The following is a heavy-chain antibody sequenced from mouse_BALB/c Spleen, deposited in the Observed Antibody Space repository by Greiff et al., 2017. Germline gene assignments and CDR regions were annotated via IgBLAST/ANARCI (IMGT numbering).Heavy chain of an antibody. CDR1: GFTFSDYY. J-gene: IGHJ3*01. CDR3: AREGYYDSAWFAY. Sequence: EVQGVESGGGLVKPGGSLKLSCAASGFTFSDYYMYWVRQTPEKRLEWVATISDGGSYTYYPDSVKGRFTISRDNAKNNLYLQMSSLKSEDTAMYYCAREGYYDSAWFAYWGQGTLVTVSA. D-gene: IGHD2-4*01. CDR2: ISDGGSYT. V-gene: IGHV5-4*02.